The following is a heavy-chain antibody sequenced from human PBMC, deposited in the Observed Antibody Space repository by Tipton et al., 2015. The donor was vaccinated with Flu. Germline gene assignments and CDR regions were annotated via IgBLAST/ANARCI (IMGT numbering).Heavy chain of an antibody. CDR2: IYYSGST. CDR3: ARGRIIMVRGVIDYFDP. CDR1: GGYISSYY. Sequence: TLSLTCTVSGGYISSYYWSWIRQPPGKGLEWIGYIYYSGSTNYNPSLKSRVTISVDTSKNQFSLELSSVTAADTAVYYCARGRIIMVRGVIDYFDPWGQGTLVTVSS. V-gene: IGHV4-59*01. J-gene: IGHJ5*02. D-gene: IGHD3-10*01.